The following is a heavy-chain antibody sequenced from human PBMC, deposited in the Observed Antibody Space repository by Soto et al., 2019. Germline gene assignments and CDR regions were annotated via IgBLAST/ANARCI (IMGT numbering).Heavy chain of an antibody. CDR1: GYTFTSYD. D-gene: IGHD6-6*01. J-gene: IGHJ4*02. CDR3: ARGRIAARTKPFDY. V-gene: IGHV1-8*01. Sequence: QVQLVQSGAEVKKPGASVKVSCKASGYTFTSYDINWVRQATGQGLEWMGWMNANSGNTGYAQKFQGRVTMTSNTSISTAYMELSSLRSEDTAVYYCARGRIAARTKPFDYWGQGTLVTVSS. CDR2: MNANSGNT.